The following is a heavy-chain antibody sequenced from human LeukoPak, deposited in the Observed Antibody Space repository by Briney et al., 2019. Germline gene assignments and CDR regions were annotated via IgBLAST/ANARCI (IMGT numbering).Heavy chain of an antibody. CDR2: INPDGSAK. Sequence: GGSLRLSCEASGFTLSTYWMNWVRQVPGKGLEWVANINPDGSAKRYVDSVKGRFTIARDNADNSLSLQMNSLRAEDTAVYYCARDDKWAFDYWGQGTLVTVSS. D-gene: IGHD1-26*01. CDR3: ARDDKWAFDY. V-gene: IGHV3-7*01. CDR1: GFTLSTYW. J-gene: IGHJ4*02.